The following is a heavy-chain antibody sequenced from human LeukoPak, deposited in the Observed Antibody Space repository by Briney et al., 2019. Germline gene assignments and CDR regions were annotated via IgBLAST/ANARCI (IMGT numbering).Heavy chain of an antibody. CDR2: IKQDGSEK. D-gene: IGHD5-24*01. V-gene: IGHV3-7*01. J-gene: IGHJ6*02. CDR1: GFTFSSYW. CDR3: ARATYEALSSEMATIPHYYGMDV. Sequence: PGGSLRLSCAASGFTFSSYWMSWVRQAPGKGLEWVANIKQDGSEKYYVDSVKGRFTISRDSAKNSLYLQMNSLRAEDTAVYYCARATYEALSSEMATIPHYYGMDVWGQGTTVTVSS.